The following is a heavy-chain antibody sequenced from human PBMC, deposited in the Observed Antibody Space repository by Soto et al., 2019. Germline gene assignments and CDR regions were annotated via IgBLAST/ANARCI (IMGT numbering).Heavy chain of an antibody. CDR1: GFTFSSYG. J-gene: IGHJ4*02. CDR3: ARDWIDSGSYFDEVNYFDY. CDR2: IWYDGSNK. Sequence: GGSLRLSCAASGFTFSSYGMHWVRQAPGKGLEWVAVIWYDGSNKYYADSVKGRFTISRDNSKNTLYLQMNSLRAEDTAVYYCARDWIDSGSYFDEVNYFDYWGQGTLVTVSS. D-gene: IGHD1-26*01. V-gene: IGHV3-33*01.